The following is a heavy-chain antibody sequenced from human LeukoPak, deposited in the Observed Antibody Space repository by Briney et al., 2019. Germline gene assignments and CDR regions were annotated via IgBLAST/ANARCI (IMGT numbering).Heavy chain of an antibody. CDR3: AREEGLDHHGDH. V-gene: IGHV3-21*01. CDR1: GFTFSNYA. J-gene: IGHJ4*02. CDR2: ISSSSSYI. Sequence: GGSLRLSCAASGFTFSNYAMSWVRQAPGKGLEWVSSISSSSSYIYYADSVKGRFTISRDNAKNSLYLQMNSLRAEDTAMYYCAREEGLDHHGDHWGQGTLVTVSS. D-gene: IGHD1-14*01.